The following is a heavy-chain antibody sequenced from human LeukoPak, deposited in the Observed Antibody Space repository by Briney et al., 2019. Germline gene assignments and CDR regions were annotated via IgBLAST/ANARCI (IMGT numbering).Heavy chain of an antibody. D-gene: IGHD5-24*01. Sequence: SETLSLTCTVSGGSIGSYFWSWIRQPPGKGLEWIGYIYYSGSTNSNPSLKSRVTLSVDTSKNQFSLKLSSVTAADTALYYCVRVGRDGYNDYFDYWGQGTLVTVSS. V-gene: IGHV4-59*01. J-gene: IGHJ4*02. CDR1: GGSIGSYF. CDR2: IYYSGST. CDR3: VRVGRDGYNDYFDY.